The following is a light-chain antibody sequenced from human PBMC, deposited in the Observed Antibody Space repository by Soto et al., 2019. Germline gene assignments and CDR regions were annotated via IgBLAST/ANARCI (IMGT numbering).Light chain of an antibody. V-gene: IGLV2-14*01. CDR1: SSDVGGYNY. Sequence: QSALTQPASVSGSPGQSITISCTGTSSDVGGYNYVSWLQQHPGKVPKLIIYDVSSRPSGVSNRCSGSKSGNTASLTISGLQAEDEADYYCTSYTSNNTHVFGGGTKVTVL. CDR3: TSYTSNNTHV. CDR2: DVS. J-gene: IGLJ1*01.